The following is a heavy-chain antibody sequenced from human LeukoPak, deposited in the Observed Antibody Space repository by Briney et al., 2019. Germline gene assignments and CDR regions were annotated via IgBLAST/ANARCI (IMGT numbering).Heavy chain of an antibody. CDR1: GFTFSSHG. V-gene: IGHV3-30*18. J-gene: IGHJ4*02. CDR2: ISYDGRTK. CDR3: AKEYCGGRCYEDYFDY. D-gene: IGHD2-15*01. Sequence: GGSLRLSCAAFGFTFSSHGMHWVRQAPGKGLEWVAVISYDGRTKYCADSVKGRFTASRDNSKNTLSLQMNSLRAEDTAVYYCAKEYCGGRCYEDYFDYWGQGTLVTVSS.